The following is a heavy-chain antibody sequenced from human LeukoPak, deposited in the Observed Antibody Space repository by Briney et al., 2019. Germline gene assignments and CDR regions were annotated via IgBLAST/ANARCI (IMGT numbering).Heavy chain of an antibody. CDR1: GYIFTGHY. J-gene: IGHJ1*01. V-gene: IGHV1-2*02. D-gene: IGHD2-15*01. CDR2: INPNSGDT. CDR3: ARDADCSGENCYEYFRH. Sequence: VASVKVSCKASGYIFTGHYMHWVRQAPGQGLEWMGWINPNSGDTRSTQKFQGRVTMTRDTSINTPYMELRSLRSDDTAVYYCARDADCSGENCYEYFRHWGQGTLVTVSP.